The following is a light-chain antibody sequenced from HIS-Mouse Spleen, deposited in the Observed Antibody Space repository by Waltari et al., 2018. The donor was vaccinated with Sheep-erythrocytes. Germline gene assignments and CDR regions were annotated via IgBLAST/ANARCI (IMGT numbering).Light chain of an antibody. CDR3: AAWDDSLSGPV. CDR2: RNN. J-gene: IGLJ2*01. CDR1: SSNIGSNY. Sequence: QSVLTQPPSASGSPWPRVTAPCSGRSSNIGSNYVYWYQQLPGTAPKLLIYRNNQRPSGVPDRFSGSKSGTSASLAIRGLRSEDEADYYCAAWDDSLSGPVFGGGTKLTVL. V-gene: IGLV1-47*01.